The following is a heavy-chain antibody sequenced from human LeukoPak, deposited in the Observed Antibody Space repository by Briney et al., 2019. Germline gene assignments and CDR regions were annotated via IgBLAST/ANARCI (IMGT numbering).Heavy chain of an antibody. D-gene: IGHD3-16*01. CDR1: GFTFSVHY. Sequence: GGSLRLSCAASGFTFSVHYMTWIRQAPGKGLQWISYISNDGTKTYYADSVRGRFTISRDNGKNLVYLQMNSLRVEDTAVYYCARVFSHWGWPGDYYFDYWGQGSLVTVSA. J-gene: IGHJ4*02. CDR2: ISNDGTKT. CDR3: ARVFSHWGWPGDYYFDY. V-gene: IGHV3-11*04.